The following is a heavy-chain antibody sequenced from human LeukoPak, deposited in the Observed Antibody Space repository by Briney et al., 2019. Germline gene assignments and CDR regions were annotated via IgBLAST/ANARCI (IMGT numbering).Heavy chain of an antibody. CDR2: INHSGST. J-gene: IGHJ3*02. CDR1: GGSFSGYY. Sequence: SETLSLTCAVYGGSFSGYYWSWIRQPPGKGLEWIGEINHSGSTNYNPSLKSRVTISVDTSKNQFSLKLSSVTAADTAVYYCARDDNPTAGDAFDIWGQGTMVTVSS. D-gene: IGHD1-14*01. V-gene: IGHV4-34*01. CDR3: ARDDNPTAGDAFDI.